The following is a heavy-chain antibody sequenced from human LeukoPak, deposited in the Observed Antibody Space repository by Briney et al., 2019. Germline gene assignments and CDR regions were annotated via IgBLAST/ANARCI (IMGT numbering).Heavy chain of an antibody. J-gene: IGHJ4*02. CDR1: GDSISSSY. CDR2: MKYSGKT. D-gene: IGHD2-21*02. V-gene: IGHV4-59*01. CDR3: ARAPPRRCPGNDCYPIFDY. Sequence: PSETLSLTCTVSGDSISSSYWNWIRQPPGKGLEWIAYMKYSGKTNYNPSLKSRVTISLDTSKNQFSLNLKSVTTADTAVYYCARAPPRRCPGNDCYPIFDYWGQGTLVIVSS.